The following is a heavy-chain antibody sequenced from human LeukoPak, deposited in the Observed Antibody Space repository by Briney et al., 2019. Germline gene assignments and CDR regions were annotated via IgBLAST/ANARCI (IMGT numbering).Heavy chain of an antibody. D-gene: IGHD2-21*02. CDR2: IIPILGIA. V-gene: IGHV1-69*04. CDR1: GGTFSSYA. CDR3: ARVGSSLLFGAFNI. Sequence: SVKVSCKASGGTFSSYAISWVRQAPGQGLEWMGRIIPILGIANYAQKFQGRVTITADKSTSTAYMELSSLRSEDTAVYYCARVGSSLLFGAFNIWGQGTMVTVSS. J-gene: IGHJ3*02.